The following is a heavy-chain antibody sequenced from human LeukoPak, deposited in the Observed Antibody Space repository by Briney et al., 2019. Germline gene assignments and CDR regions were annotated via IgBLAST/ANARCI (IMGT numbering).Heavy chain of an antibody. CDR2: ISGSGGST. CDR3: AKDGSALMDFWSGYYTIDYFDY. D-gene: IGHD3-3*01. Sequence: PGGSLRLSCAASGFTVSSNYMSWVRQAPGKGLEWVSAISGSGGSTYYADSVKGRFTISRDNSKNTLYLQMNSLRAEDTAVYYCAKDGSALMDFWSGYYTIDYFDYWGQGTLVTVSS. J-gene: IGHJ4*02. CDR1: GFTVSSNY. V-gene: IGHV3-23*01.